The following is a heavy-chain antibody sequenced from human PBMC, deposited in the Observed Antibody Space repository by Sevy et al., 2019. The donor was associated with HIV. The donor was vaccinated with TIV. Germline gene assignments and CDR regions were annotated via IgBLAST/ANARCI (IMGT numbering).Heavy chain of an antibody. CDR2: ISASGGST. J-gene: IGHJ4*02. CDR3: AKGYGSGRPPDY. V-gene: IGHV3-23*01. Sequence: GGSLRLSCAASGFIFNSYAMSWVRQAPGKGLKWVSSISASGGSTYYGDSMKGRITISRDNFKNTLYLEMNSLRAEDTAVYYCAKGYGSGRPPDYWGQGTLVTVSS. CDR1: GFIFNSYA. D-gene: IGHD3-10*01.